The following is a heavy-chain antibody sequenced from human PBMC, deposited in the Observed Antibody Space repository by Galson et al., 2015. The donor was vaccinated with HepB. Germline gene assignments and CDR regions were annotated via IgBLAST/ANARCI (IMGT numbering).Heavy chain of an antibody. V-gene: IGHV3-33*01. Sequence: SLRLSCAASGFTFSSRGMHWVRQAPGKGLEWVTLIWAGGTTSFYAHSVKGRFTISRDNSKNTLYLEMNSLRVEDTAVYYCATDRGYCTGGLCYPGASFDDWGQGTLVTVSS. CDR1: GFTFSSRG. J-gene: IGHJ4*02. D-gene: IGHD2-8*02. CDR2: IWAGGTTS. CDR3: ATDRGYCTGGLCYPGASFDD.